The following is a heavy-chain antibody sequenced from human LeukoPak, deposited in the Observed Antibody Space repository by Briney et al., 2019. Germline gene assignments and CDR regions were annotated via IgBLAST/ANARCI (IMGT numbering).Heavy chain of an antibody. Sequence: LPGGSLRLSCAASGFTFSSYAMSWVRQAPGKGLEWVSAISGSGGSTYYADSVKGRFTISRDNSKNTLYLQMNSLRAEDTAVYYCAKVNAVAGSRIDYWGQGTLVTVSS. J-gene: IGHJ4*02. CDR3: AKVNAVAGSRIDY. V-gene: IGHV3-23*01. CDR2: ISGSGGST. D-gene: IGHD6-19*01. CDR1: GFTFSSYA.